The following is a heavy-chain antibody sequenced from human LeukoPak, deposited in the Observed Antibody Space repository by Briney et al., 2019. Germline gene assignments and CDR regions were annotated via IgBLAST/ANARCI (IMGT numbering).Heavy chain of an antibody. J-gene: IGHJ4*02. CDR2: INPNSGGT. Sequence: GGSLRLSCKASGYTFTGYYMHWVRQAPGQGLEWMGWINPNSGGTNYAQKFQGWVTMTRDTSISTAYMELSRLRSDDTAVYYCARGWQHGFDYWGQGTLVTVSS. D-gene: IGHD6-13*01. CDR3: ARGWQHGFDY. V-gene: IGHV1-2*04. CDR1: GYTFTGYY.